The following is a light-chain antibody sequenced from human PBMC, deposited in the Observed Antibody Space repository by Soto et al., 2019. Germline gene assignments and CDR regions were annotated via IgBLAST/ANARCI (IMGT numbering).Light chain of an antibody. CDR3: QQYHVWPKWT. J-gene: IGKJ1*01. CDR1: ESVSIS. V-gene: IGKV3D-15*01. CDR2: GAS. Sequence: EIVMTQYPATLSVSPGEGATLSCRASESVSISLAWYQHKPGQPPRLLIHGASTRASGIPPKFTGSGSGTEFTLTISSLQSEDYAVYFCQQYHVWPKWTFGQGTKVEI.